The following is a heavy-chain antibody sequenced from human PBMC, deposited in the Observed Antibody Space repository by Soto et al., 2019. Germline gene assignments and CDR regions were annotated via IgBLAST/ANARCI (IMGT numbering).Heavy chain of an antibody. CDR3: ARVYYDYIWGRYPLNY. D-gene: IGHD3-16*02. V-gene: IGHV3-7*01. CDR1: GFTFSSYW. CDR2: IKQDESEK. Sequence: EVQLVESGGGLVQPGGSLRLSCAASGFTFSSYWMTWVRQAPGKGLEWVANIKQDESEKYYLDSVKGRFTISRDNAKNSLYLQMNSLRAEDTAVYYCARVYYDYIWGRYPLNYWGQGTLVTVSS. J-gene: IGHJ4*02.